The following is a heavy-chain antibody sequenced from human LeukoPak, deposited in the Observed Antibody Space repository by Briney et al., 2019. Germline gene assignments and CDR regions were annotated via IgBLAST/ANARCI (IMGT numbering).Heavy chain of an antibody. J-gene: IGHJ6*02. Sequence: GGSLRLSCAASGFTFSSYAMSWVRQAPGKGLEWVSAISGVIGSTYYADSVKGRFTISRDNFKNTVYLQMNSLRAEDTAVYYCAREGPYYGMDVWGQGTTVTVSS. V-gene: IGHV3-23*01. CDR1: GFTFSSYA. CDR3: AREGPYYGMDV. CDR2: ISGVIGST.